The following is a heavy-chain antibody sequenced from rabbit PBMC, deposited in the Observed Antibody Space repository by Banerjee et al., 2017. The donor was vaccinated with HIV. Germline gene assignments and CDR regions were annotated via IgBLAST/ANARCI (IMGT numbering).Heavy chain of an antibody. J-gene: IGHJ4*01. Sequence: QEQLEESGGDLVKPEGSLTLTCTASGFSFSNGYVMCWVRQAPGKGLEWIACINTISGDTVYATWAKGRFTISKTSSTTVTLQMTSLTAADTATYFCARDSFAGYAGYGYANLNLWGPGTLVTVS. CDR1: GFSFSNGYV. D-gene: IGHD6-1*01. CDR2: INTISGDT. V-gene: IGHV1S45*01. CDR3: ARDSFAGYAGYGYANLNL.